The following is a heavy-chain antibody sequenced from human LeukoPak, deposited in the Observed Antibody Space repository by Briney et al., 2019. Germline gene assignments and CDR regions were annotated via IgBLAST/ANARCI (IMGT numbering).Heavy chain of an antibody. CDR2: ISGRGDET. Sequence: PGGSLRLSCAASGFTFSDYAMSWVRQAPGGGLEWVSEISGRGDETFHADSVKGRFTTSRDNSKNTLSLQMSSLRVEDSAVYFCAKDTSAWWYHRAYMNVWGTGTTVTVSS. J-gene: IGHJ6*03. CDR1: GFTFSDYA. D-gene: IGHD2-15*01. CDR3: AKDTSAWWYHRAYMNV. V-gene: IGHV3-23*01.